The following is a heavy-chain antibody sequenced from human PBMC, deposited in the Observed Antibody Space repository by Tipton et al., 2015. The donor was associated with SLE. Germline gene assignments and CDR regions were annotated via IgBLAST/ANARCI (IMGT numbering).Heavy chain of an antibody. CDR1: GGSISGYY. D-gene: IGHD5-24*01. V-gene: IGHV4-59*01. CDR3: TRTEMTTEGSVFYYYVDV. Sequence: TLSLTCTVSGGSISGYYWSWIRQPPGKGLEWLGYVYYSGGTNYNPSLRSRVTISVDTSKNQFSLQLTSVTAADTAVYYCTRTEMTTEGSVFYYYVDVWGKGTTVTVSS. CDR2: VYYSGGT. J-gene: IGHJ6*03.